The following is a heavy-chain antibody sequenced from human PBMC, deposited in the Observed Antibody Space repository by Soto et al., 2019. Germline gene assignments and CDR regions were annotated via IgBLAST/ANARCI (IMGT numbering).Heavy chain of an antibody. Sequence: GGSLRLSCAASGFTFDDYAMHWVRQAPGKGLEWVSGISWNSGSIGYADSVKGRFTISRDNAKNSLYLQMNSLRAEDTALYYCAKGGGEWLQNWFDPWGQGTLVTVSS. D-gene: IGHD5-12*01. V-gene: IGHV3-9*01. CDR3: AKGGGEWLQNWFDP. CDR2: ISWNSGSI. CDR1: GFTFDDYA. J-gene: IGHJ5*02.